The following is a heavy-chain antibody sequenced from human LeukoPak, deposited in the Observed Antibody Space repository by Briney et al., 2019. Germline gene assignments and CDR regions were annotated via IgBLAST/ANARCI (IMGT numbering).Heavy chain of an antibody. Sequence: GGPLRLSCAASGFTFSSYSMNWVRQAPGKGLEWVSSISSSSSYIYYADSVKGRFTISRDNAKNSLYLQMNSLRAEDTAVYYCARAGYCSSTSCYALDYWGQGTLVTVSS. CDR3: ARAGYCSSTSCYALDY. CDR2: ISSSSSYI. V-gene: IGHV3-21*01. CDR1: GFTFSSYS. J-gene: IGHJ4*02. D-gene: IGHD2-2*03.